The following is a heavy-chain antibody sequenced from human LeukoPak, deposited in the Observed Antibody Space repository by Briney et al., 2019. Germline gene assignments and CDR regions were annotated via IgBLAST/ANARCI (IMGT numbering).Heavy chain of an antibody. CDR3: ARSMIVVV. D-gene: IGHD3-22*01. CDR1: GFTFSSKW. V-gene: IGHV3-66*01. Sequence: GGSLRLSCAASGFTFSSKWMSWVRQAPGKGLEWVSVIYSGGSTYYADSVKGRFTISRDNSKNTLYLQMNSLRAEDTAVYYCARSMIVVVWGQGTLVTVSS. J-gene: IGHJ4*02. CDR2: IYSGGST.